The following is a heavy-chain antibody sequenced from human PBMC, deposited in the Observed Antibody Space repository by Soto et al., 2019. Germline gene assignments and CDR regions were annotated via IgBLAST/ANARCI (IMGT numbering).Heavy chain of an antibody. Sequence: SETLSLTCTFSGSSITGYYLTWIRQSPQRGLEWIGYIHYSGSANYNPYLNSRLTMSVDRSKSQFSLQLAAVTAADTAVYYCEMGGGGSGRNWFDPWGQGALVTLYS. CDR3: EMGGGGSGRNWFDP. CDR1: GSSITGYY. V-gene: IGHV4-59*12. D-gene: IGHD6-19*01. J-gene: IGHJ5*02. CDR2: IHYSGSA.